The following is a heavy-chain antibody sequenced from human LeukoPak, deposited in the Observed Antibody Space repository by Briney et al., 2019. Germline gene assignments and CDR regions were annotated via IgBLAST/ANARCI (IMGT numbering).Heavy chain of an antibody. J-gene: IGHJ4*02. D-gene: IGHD3-22*01. Sequence: GASVKVSCKASGYTFTNSDFTWVRQAPGRGLEWMGWINTYNGNTNYAPKFQGRVTMTTDTSTNTAYMEVRSLRSDDTAIYFCARTPRPTHETSGYYLDYWGQGTLVTVSS. CDR1: GYTFTNSD. CDR2: INTYNGNT. V-gene: IGHV1-18*04. CDR3: ARTPRPTHETSGYYLDY.